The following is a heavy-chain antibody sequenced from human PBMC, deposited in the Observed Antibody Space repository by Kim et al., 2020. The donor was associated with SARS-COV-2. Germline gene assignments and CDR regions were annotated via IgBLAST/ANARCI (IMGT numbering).Heavy chain of an antibody. V-gene: IGHV3-48*03. Sequence: GGSLSLSCAASGFTFSSYEMNWVRQAPGKGLEWVSYISSSGSTIYYADSVKGRFTISRDNAKNSLYLQMNSLRAEDTAVYYCTRDPYSSSYNYYGMDVWGKGTTVTVSS. J-gene: IGHJ6*04. CDR2: ISSSGSTI. D-gene: IGHD6-13*01. CDR3: TRDPYSSSYNYYGMDV. CDR1: GFTFSSYE.